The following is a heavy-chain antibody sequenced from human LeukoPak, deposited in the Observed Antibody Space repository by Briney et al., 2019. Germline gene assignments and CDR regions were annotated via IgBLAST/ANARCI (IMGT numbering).Heavy chain of an antibody. CDR2: IYTSGST. V-gene: IGHV4-4*07. D-gene: IGHD3-9*01. J-gene: IGHJ4*02. CDR1: GGSISSYY. Sequence: SETLSLTCTVSGGSISSYYWSWIRQPAGKGLEWIGRIYTSGSTNYNPSLKSRVTISVDTSKNQFSLKLSSVTAADTAVYYCARGTYDILTGYYTEPLYFDYWGQGTLVTVSS. CDR3: ARGTYDILTGYYTEPLYFDY.